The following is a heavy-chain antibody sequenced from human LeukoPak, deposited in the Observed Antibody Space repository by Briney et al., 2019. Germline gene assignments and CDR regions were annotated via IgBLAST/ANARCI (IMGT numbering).Heavy chain of an antibody. CDR2: FDREDGET. D-gene: IGHD6-19*01. Sequence: GASVKVSCKVSGYTLTELSMHWVRQAPGKGLEWMGGFDREDGETIYAQKVQGRVTMTEDTSTDTAYMELSSLRSEDTAVYYCARQWALPGSRFDYWGQGTLVTVSS. CDR3: ARQWALPGSRFDY. J-gene: IGHJ4*02. V-gene: IGHV1-24*01. CDR1: GYTLTELS.